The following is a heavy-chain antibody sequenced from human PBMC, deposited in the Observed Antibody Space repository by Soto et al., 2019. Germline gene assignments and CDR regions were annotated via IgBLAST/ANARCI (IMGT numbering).Heavy chain of an antibody. Sequence: ASVKVSCKASGFTFTSSAVQWVRQARGQRLEWIGWIVVGSGNTNYAQKFQERVTITRDMSTSTAYMELSSLRSEDTAVYYCAAAGFERYYGPSDYWGQGTLVTSPQ. CDR2: IVVGSGNT. J-gene: IGHJ4*02. CDR1: GFTFTSSA. CDR3: AAAGFERYYGPSDY. D-gene: IGHD3-10*01. V-gene: IGHV1-58*01.